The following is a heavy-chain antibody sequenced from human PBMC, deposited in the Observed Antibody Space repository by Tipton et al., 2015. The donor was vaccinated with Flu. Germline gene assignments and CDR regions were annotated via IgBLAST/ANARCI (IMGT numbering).Heavy chain of an antibody. CDR1: GGSISSYY. CDR2: IYYSGST. J-gene: IGHJ4*02. V-gene: IGHV4-59*01. D-gene: IGHD3/OR15-3a*01. CDR3: ARDSPDWGFDY. Sequence: TLSLTCTVSGGSISSYYWSWIRQPPGKGLEWIGYIYYSGSTNYNPSLKSRVTISVDTSKNQFSLKLSFVTAADTSVYYCARDSPDWGFDYWGQGTLVTVSS.